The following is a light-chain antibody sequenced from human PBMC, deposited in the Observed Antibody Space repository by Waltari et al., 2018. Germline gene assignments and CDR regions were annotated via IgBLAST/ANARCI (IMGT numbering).Light chain of an antibody. Sequence: QSVLMQPPSVSAAPGQRVTISCSGGSSNIGNNYVSWYRQFPGTAPKLLIYETTERPSGIPGRFSGSKSGTSATLDITGLQAGDESDYYCGTWDSSLSGAVLGGGTHLTVL. V-gene: IGLV1-51*02. CDR1: SSNIGNNY. CDR2: ETT. CDR3: GTWDSSLSGAV. J-gene: IGLJ7*01.